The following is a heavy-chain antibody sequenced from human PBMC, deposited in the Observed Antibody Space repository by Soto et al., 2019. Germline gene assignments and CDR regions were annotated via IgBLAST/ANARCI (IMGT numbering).Heavy chain of an antibody. CDR3: ARDRLIAVTGLLHY. V-gene: IGHV1-18*01. CDR1: GYPFTSYG. J-gene: IGHJ4*02. CDR2: ISAYNGKT. D-gene: IGHD6-19*01. Sequence: QVQLVQSGAEVKKPGASVKVSCKTSGYPFTSYGINWVRQAPGQGPEWMGWISAYNGKTSYTQKFQGRVTMTTDTSTSTAYMKLRSLRSDDTAVYYCARDRLIAVTGLLHYWGQGPRVTVSS.